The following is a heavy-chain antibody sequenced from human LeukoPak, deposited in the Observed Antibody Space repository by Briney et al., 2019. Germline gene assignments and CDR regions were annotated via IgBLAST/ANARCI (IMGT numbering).Heavy chain of an antibody. CDR3: ARKMNIVGAQGWGYGLDV. J-gene: IGHJ6*02. Sequence: LPGGSLRLSCAASGFTFSTYGMHWVRQAPGKGLEWVAVIWYDGSNKYYGDSVKGRFTISRDNSKDTLYLQMNSLRAEDTAVYYCARKMNIVGAQGWGYGLDVWGHGTTVTVSS. D-gene: IGHD1-26*01. CDR1: GFTFSTYG. V-gene: IGHV3-33*01. CDR2: IWYDGSNK.